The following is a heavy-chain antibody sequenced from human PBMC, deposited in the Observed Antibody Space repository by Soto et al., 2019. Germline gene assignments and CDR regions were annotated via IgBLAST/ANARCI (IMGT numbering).Heavy chain of an antibody. J-gene: IGHJ4*02. D-gene: IGHD3-22*01. CDR2: IYHSGST. CDR1: GGFISSGGYS. Sequence: PSETLSLTCAVSGGFISSGGYSWSWIRQPPGKGLEWIGYIYHSGSTYYNASLKSRVTISVDTSKNQFSLKLSSVTAADTAVYYCARGSYYYDSSGYYHYWGKGTLVTVSS. V-gene: IGHV4-30-2*05. CDR3: ARGSYYYDSSGYYHY.